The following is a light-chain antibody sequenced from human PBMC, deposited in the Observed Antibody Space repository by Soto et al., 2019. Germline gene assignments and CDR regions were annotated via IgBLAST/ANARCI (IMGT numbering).Light chain of an antibody. J-gene: IGKJ2*01. CDR2: EAS. CDR3: QQYNSYYT. Sequence: DIQMTQSPSTLSASVGDRVTITCRASQSISSWLAWYQQKPGKAPKLRIYEASGLESGVPSRFSGSGSGTEFTLTISSLQPDEFANYACQQYNSYYTFGQGTKLEIK. V-gene: IGKV1-5*03. CDR1: QSISSW.